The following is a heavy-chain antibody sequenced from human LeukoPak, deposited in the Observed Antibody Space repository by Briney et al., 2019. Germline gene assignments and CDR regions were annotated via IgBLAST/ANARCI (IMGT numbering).Heavy chain of an antibody. D-gene: IGHD2-15*01. V-gene: IGHV3-11*04. CDR3: ARDLRELGYCSGGSCYLYYFDY. Sequence: GGSLRLSCITSGFTFGDYAMTWVRQAPGKGLEWVSYISSSGSTIYYADSVKGRFTISRDNAKNSLYLQMNSLRAEDTAVYYCARDLRELGYCSGGSCYLYYFDYWGQGTLVTVSS. J-gene: IGHJ4*02. CDR1: GFTFGDYA. CDR2: ISSSGSTI.